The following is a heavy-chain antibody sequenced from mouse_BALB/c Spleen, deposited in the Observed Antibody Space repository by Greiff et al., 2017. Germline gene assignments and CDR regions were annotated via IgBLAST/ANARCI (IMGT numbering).Heavy chain of an antibody. J-gene: IGHJ4*01. CDR1: GYTSSSYW. V-gene: IGHV1-9*01. CDR2: ILPGSGST. D-gene: IGHD4-1*01. Sequence: QVQLQQSGAELMKPGASVKISCKATGYTSSSYWIEWVKQRPGHGLEWIGEILPGSGSTNYNEKFKGKATFTADTSSNTAYMQLSSLTSEDSAVYYCARLGLAMDYWGQGTSVTVSS. CDR3: ARLGLAMDY.